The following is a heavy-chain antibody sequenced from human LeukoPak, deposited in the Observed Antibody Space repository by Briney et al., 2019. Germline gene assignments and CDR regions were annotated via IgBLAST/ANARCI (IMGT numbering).Heavy chain of an antibody. Sequence: PSETLSLTCTVSGGSISSYYWSWIRQPPGKGLEWIGYIYYSGSTNYNPSLKSRVTMSVDTSKNQFSLKLSSVTAADTAVYYCARLATVTTSGPSGRDAFDIWGQGTMVTVSS. V-gene: IGHV4-59*12. D-gene: IGHD4-17*01. CDR1: GGSISSYY. CDR2: IYYSGST. J-gene: IGHJ3*02. CDR3: ARLATVTTSGPSGRDAFDI.